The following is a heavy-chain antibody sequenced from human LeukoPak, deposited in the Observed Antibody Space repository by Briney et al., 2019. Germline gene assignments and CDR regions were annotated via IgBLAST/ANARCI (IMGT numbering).Heavy chain of an antibody. Sequence: SETLFLTCAVSGYSISSDNYWVWIRQPPGQGLEWTGGIYHSGSTYYNPSLKSRVTMSVDTSKNQFSLKLSSVTAADTAVYYCARAPRDSSSSNYMRRFDYWGQGTLVTVSS. CDR2: IYHSGST. D-gene: IGHD3-22*01. CDR3: ARAPRDSSSSNYMRRFDY. V-gene: IGHV4-38-2*01. J-gene: IGHJ4*02. CDR1: GYSISSDNY.